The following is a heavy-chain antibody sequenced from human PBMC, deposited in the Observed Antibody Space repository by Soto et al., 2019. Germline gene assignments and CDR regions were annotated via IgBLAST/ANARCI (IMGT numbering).Heavy chain of an antibody. D-gene: IGHD2-15*01. CDR2: IRYGGENR. J-gene: IGHJ4*02. V-gene: IGHV3-30*02. CDR1: GFTFNTYG. Sequence: PGGSLRLSCATSGFTFNTYGMDWVRQAPGKGLEWVSYIRYGGENRYYADSVRGRYAISRDNAKNSVYLQMNSLRAEDTAFYYCVRGVVVVVGTTAENFDHWGQGTTVTVSS. CDR3: VRGVVVVVGTTAENFDH.